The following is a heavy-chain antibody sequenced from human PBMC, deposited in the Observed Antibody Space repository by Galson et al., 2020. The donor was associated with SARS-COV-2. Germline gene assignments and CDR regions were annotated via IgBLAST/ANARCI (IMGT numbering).Heavy chain of an antibody. V-gene: IGHV3-7*01. CDR3: TRGGWQGAY. CDR2: IRGDGSET. CDR1: GFIFKDFW. Sequence: GGALILSCEVPGFIFKDFWMRLFRQAPGKSLEWVANIRGDGSETNYVESVKGRFSISRDNAMNSLYLQMDSLRVEDTAVYYCTRGGWQGAYWGQGARVTVSS. J-gene: IGHJ4*02.